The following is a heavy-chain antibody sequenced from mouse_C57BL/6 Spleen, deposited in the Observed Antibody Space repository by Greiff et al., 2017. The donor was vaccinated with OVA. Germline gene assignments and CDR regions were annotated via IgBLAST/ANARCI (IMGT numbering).Heavy chain of an antibody. CDR1: GFTFSSYT. CDR3: ARPTTMVTTNWYFDG. V-gene: IGHV5-9*01. Sequence: EVMLLESGGGLVKPGGSLKLSCAASGFTFSSYTMSWVRQTPEKRLEWVATISGGGGNTYYPDSVKGRFTISRDNAKNTLYLQMSSLRSEETALYYCARPTTMVTTNWYFDGWGTWTTVTVS. CDR2: ISGGGGNT. D-gene: IGHD2-2*01. J-gene: IGHJ1*03.